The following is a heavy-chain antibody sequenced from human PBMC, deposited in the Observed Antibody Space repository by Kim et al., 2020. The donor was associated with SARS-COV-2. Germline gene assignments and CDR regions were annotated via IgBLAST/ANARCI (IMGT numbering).Heavy chain of an antibody. J-gene: IGHJ5*02. CDR3: ARDRIYDYVWGSSYGNWFDP. CDR1: GGTFSSYA. CDR2: IIPIFGIA. D-gene: IGHD3-16*01. V-gene: IGHV1-69*04. Sequence: SVKVSCKASGGTFSSYAISWVRQAPGQGLEWMGRIIPIFGIANYAQKFQGRVTITADKSTSTAYMELSSLRSEDTAVYYCARDRIYDYVWGSSYGNWFDPWGQGTLVTVSS.